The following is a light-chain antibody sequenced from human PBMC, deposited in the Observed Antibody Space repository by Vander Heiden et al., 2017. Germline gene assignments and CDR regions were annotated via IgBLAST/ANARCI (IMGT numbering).Light chain of an antibody. J-gene: IGKJ1*01. CDR2: AAS. CDR3: QQSYSTPT. CDR1: QSISSY. V-gene: IGKV1-39*01. Sequence: DIQMTQSPSSLSASVGDRVTITCRASQSISSYLHWYQQKPGKAPKLLIYAASSLQSGVPSRFSGSGSGTDFTLTIIIPHTADFATYYCQQSYSTPTFGQGTKVEIK.